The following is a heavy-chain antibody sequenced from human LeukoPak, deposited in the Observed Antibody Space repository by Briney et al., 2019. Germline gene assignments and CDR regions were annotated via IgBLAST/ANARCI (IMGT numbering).Heavy chain of an antibody. D-gene: IGHD1-26*01. J-gene: IGHJ3*02. CDR3: TRRIVGATPTTGALDI. V-gene: IGHV3-73*01. CDR2: IRSKANSYAT. Sequence: PGGSLRLSCAASGFTFSGSAMHWVRQASGKGLEWVGRIRSKANSYATAYAASVKGRFTISRDVSKNTAYLQMNSLKTEDTAVYYCTRRIVGATPTTGALDIWGQGTMVTVSS. CDR1: GFTFSGSA.